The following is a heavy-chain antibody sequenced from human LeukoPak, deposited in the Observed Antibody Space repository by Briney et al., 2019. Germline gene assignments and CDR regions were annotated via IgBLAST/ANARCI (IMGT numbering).Heavy chain of an antibody. CDR3: ARDGPAAGTRYYYYGMDV. Sequence: GESLKISCKGSGYSFTRYWIGWVRQAPGQGLEWMGWISAYNGNTNYAQKPQGRVTMTTDTSTSTAYMELRSLRSDDTAVYYCARDGPAAGTRYYYYGMDVWGQGTTVTVSS. CDR2: ISAYNGNT. CDR1: GYSFTRYW. D-gene: IGHD6-13*01. V-gene: IGHV1-18*04. J-gene: IGHJ6*02.